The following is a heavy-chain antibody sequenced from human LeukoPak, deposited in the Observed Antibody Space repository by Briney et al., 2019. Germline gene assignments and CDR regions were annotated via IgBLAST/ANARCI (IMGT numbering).Heavy chain of an antibody. CDR3: WVNYYDSSGYYYFDY. CDR1: GFTFSSYG. J-gene: IGHJ4*02. Sequence: PGGSLRLSCAASGFTFSSYGMHWVRQAPGKGLEGVAVISYDGSNKYYADSVKGRFTISRDNSKNTLYLQMNSLRAEDTAVYYCWVNYYDSSGYYYFDYWGQGTLVTVSS. V-gene: IGHV3-30*03. D-gene: IGHD3-22*01. CDR2: ISYDGSNK.